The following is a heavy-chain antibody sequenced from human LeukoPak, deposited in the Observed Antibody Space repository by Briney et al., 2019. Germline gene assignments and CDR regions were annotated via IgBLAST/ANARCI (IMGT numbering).Heavy chain of an antibody. J-gene: IGHJ4*02. CDR2: IYYSGST. CDR1: GGSISSYY. CDR3: ARHEYGGNSVEFDY. D-gene: IGHD4-23*01. Sequence: SETLSLTCTVSGGSISSYYWSWIRQPPGKGLEWIGYIYYSGSTNYNPSLKSRVTISVDTSKNQFSLKLSSVTAADTAVYYCARHEYGGNSVEFDYWGQGTLVTVSS. V-gene: IGHV4-59*08.